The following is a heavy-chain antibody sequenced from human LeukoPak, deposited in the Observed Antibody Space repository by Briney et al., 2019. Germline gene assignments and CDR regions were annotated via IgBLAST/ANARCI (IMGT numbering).Heavy chain of an antibody. CDR3: ARTTEGGYTYGYFYYYYMDV. J-gene: IGHJ6*03. CDR1: GGSISSYY. Sequence: SETLSLTCTVSGGSISSYYWNWIRQPPGKGLEWIGFIYYSGTTNYNPSLKSRVTISVDTSKNQFSLKLSSVTAADTAVYYRARTTEGGYTYGYFYYYYMDVWGKGTTVTISS. CDR2: IYYSGTT. D-gene: IGHD5-18*01. V-gene: IGHV4-59*01.